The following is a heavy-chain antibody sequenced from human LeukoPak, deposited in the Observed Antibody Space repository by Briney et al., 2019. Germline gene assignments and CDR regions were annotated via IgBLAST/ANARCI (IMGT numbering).Heavy chain of an antibody. Sequence: PGGSLRLSCAASGFTFSSYAMHWVRQAPGKGLEWVAVISYDGSNKYYADSVKGRFTISRDNSKNTLYLQMNGLRAEDTAVYYCARDLSGLADYGGNSHFDYWGQGTLVTVSS. CDR3: ARDLSGLADYGGNSHFDY. J-gene: IGHJ4*02. D-gene: IGHD4-23*01. CDR1: GFTFSSYA. V-gene: IGHV3-30*04. CDR2: ISYDGSNK.